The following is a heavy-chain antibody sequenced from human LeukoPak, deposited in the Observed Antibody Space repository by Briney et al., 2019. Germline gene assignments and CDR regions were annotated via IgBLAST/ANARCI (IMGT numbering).Heavy chain of an antibody. CDR3: ATASSGWYEGYFDY. CDR1: GGSISSYY. CDR2: IYYSGST. V-gene: IGHV4-59*01. J-gene: IGHJ4*02. Sequence: TASETLSLTCTVSGGSISSYYWSWIRQPPGKGLEWIGYIYYSGSTNYNPSLKSRVTISVDTSKNQFSLKLSSVTAADTAVYYCATASSGWYEGYFDYWGQGTLVTVSS. D-gene: IGHD6-19*01.